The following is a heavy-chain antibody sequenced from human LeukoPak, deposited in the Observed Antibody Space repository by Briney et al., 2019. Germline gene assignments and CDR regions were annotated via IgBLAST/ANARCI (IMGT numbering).Heavy chain of an antibody. V-gene: IGHV4-4*07. J-gene: IGHJ6*03. Sequence: SETLSLTCTVSGGSISSYYWSWIRQPAGKGLEWIGRIYTSGSTNYNPSLKSRVTMSVDTSKNQFSLKLSSVTAADTAVYYCARAQWLDASIPMYYMDVWGKGTTVTVCS. D-gene: IGHD6-19*01. CDR1: GGSISSYY. CDR3: ARAQWLDASIPMYYMDV. CDR2: IYTSGST.